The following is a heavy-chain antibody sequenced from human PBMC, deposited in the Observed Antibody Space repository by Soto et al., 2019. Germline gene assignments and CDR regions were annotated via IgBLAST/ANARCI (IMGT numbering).Heavy chain of an antibody. D-gene: IGHD6-19*01. V-gene: IGHV3-48*01. CDR3: ARDRDSSGWNDY. CDR1: GFIFRTFG. CDR2: ISSSSTTV. J-gene: IGHJ4*02. Sequence: EVQLVESGGGLVQPGGSLRLSCAASGFIFRTFGMNWVRQAPGKGLEWISYISSSSTTVHYADSVKGRFTISRDNVKNSLYLQMDSLRAEDTAVYYCARDRDSSGWNDYWGQGTLVTVSS.